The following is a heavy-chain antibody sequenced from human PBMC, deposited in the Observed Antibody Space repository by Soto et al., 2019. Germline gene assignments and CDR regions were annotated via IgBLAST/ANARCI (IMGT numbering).Heavy chain of an antibody. CDR2: ISWDGGST. D-gene: IGHD3-22*01. CDR3: AKGGRATDYYDSSGYYY. J-gene: IGHJ4*02. V-gene: IGHV3-43*01. Sequence: EVQLVESGGVVVQPGGSLRLSCEASGFTFDDYTMHWVRQAPGKGLEWVSLISWDGGSTYYADSVKGRFTISRDNSKNSLYLQMNSLRTEDTALYYCAKGGRATDYYDSSGYYYWGQGTLVTVSS. CDR1: GFTFDDYT.